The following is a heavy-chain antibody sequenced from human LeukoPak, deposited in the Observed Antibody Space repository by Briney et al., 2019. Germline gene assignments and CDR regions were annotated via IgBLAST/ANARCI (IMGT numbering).Heavy chain of an antibody. CDR3: ARVSYVYGSGSYLGWNWFDP. D-gene: IGHD3-10*01. CDR1: GVSISSSPYH. V-gene: IGHV4-39*07. J-gene: IGHJ5*02. CDR2: TYYTGST. Sequence: SETLSLTCTVSGVSISSSPYHWGWIRQPPGKGLEWVGRTYYTGSTSYNPSLKSRVAISLDMSKNQFSLRLNSVTAADTAVYYCARVSYVYGSGSYLGWNWFDPWGQGTLVTVSS.